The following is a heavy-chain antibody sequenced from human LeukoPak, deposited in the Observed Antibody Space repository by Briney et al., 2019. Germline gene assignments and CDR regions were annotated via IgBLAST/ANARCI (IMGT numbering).Heavy chain of an antibody. CDR3: ARVGGPTYYYGSGSYYRPYYFDY. CDR1: GGTFSSYA. D-gene: IGHD3-10*01. J-gene: IGHJ4*02. CDR2: IIPILGIA. V-gene: IGHV1-69*04. Sequence: SVTVSCKASGGTFSSYAISWVRQAPGQGLEWMGRIIPILGIANYAQKFQGRVTITADKSTSTAYMELSSLRSEDTAVYYCARVGGPTYYYGSGSYYRPYYFDYWGQGTLVTVSS.